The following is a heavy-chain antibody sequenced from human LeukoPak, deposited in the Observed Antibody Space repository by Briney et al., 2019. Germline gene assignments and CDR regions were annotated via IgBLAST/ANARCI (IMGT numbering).Heavy chain of an antibody. CDR2: ISYVGRDK. CDR1: GFIFSNYG. CDR3: AKETPTALDY. V-gene: IGHV3-30*18. Sequence: PGRSLRLSCAASGFIFSNYGMHWVRQAPGKGLEWVAVISYVGRDKYYGDSVKGRFTISGDNSKNTVYLQMNNLRVEDTAVYYCAKETPTALDYWGQGTLVSVSS. J-gene: IGHJ4*02. D-gene: IGHD2-15*01.